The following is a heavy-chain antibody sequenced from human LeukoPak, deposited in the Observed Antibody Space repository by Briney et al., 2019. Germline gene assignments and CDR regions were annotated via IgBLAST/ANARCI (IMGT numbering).Heavy chain of an antibody. Sequence: ASVKVSCKASGYTFTNYYIHWVRQAPGQGLECMGIINPSGGSTSYAQKFQGRVTMTRDMSTSTVYMELSSLRSEDTAVYYCARDWPDRRAGIGDYWGQGTLVTVSS. D-gene: IGHD6-19*01. V-gene: IGHV1-46*01. J-gene: IGHJ4*02. CDR3: ARDWPDRRAGIGDY. CDR2: INPSGGST. CDR1: GYTFTNYY.